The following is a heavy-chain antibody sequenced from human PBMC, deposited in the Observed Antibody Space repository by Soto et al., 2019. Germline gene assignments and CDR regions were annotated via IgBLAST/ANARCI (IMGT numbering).Heavy chain of an antibody. V-gene: IGHV1-46*01. CDR3: ARRLITTSPRTYYYYGMDV. Sequence: ASVKVSCKASGYTFTSYYMHWVRQAPGQGLEWMGIINPSGGSTSYAQKFQGRVTMTRDTSASTVYMELSSLRSEDTAVYYCARRLITTSPRTYYYYGMDVWGQGTTVTVSS. CDR1: GYTFTSYY. CDR2: INPSGGST. J-gene: IGHJ6*02. D-gene: IGHD4-4*01.